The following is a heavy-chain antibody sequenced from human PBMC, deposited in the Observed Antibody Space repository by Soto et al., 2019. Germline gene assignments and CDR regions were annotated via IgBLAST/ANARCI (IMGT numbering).Heavy chain of an antibody. CDR2: INSDGSST. D-gene: IGHD6-13*01. CDR3: ARVFGYSSSPFDP. Sequence: GGSLRLSCAASGFTFSSYWMHWVRQAPGKGLVWVSRINSDGSSTSYADSVEGRFTISRDNAKNTLYLQMNSLRAEDTAVYYCARVFGYSSSPFDPWGQGTLVTVSS. J-gene: IGHJ5*02. V-gene: IGHV3-74*01. CDR1: GFTFSSYW.